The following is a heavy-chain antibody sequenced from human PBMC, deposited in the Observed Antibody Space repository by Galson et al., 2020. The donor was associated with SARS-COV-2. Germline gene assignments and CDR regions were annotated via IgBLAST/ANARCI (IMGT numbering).Heavy chain of an antibody. V-gene: IGHV3-23*01. CDR2: ISGSGCST. CDR3: AKRYCSGGSCYSDSLGDAFDI. Sequence: GGSLRLSCAASGFTFSSYAMSWVRQAPGKGLAWVSAISGSGCSTYYADSVKGRFTISRDNSKNTLYLQMNSLRAEDTAVYYCAKRYCSGGSCYSDSLGDAFDICCQGTMVTVSS. CDR1: GFTFSSYA. D-gene: IGHD2-15*01. J-gene: IGHJ3*02.